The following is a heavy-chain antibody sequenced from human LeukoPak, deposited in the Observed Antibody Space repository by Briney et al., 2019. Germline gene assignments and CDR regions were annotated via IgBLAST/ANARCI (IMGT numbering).Heavy chain of an antibody. Sequence: ASVKVSCKASGYTFTSSGISWVRQAPGQGLEWMGWISAYKGNTNYAQKLQGRVTMTTDTSTSTAYMELRSLRSDDTAVYYCARGPGGRRGYYPLEDSYYYYYMDVWGTGTTVTVSS. CDR2: ISAYKGNT. V-gene: IGHV1-18*01. CDR1: GYTFTSSG. D-gene: IGHD3-22*01. J-gene: IGHJ6*03. CDR3: ARGPGGRRGYYPLEDSYYYYYMDV.